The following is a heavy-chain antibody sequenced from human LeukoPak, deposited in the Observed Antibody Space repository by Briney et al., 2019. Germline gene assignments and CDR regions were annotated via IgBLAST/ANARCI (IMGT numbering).Heavy chain of an antibody. Sequence: PSETLSLTCTVSGGSISSSSYYWGWIRQPPGKGLEWIGSIYYSGSTYYNPSLKSRVTISVDTSKNQFSLKLSSVTAADTAVYYCARKGMTTVTGFDYWGQGTLVTVSS. CDR3: ARKGMTTVTGFDY. CDR2: IYYSGST. CDR1: GGSISSSSYY. J-gene: IGHJ4*02. V-gene: IGHV4-39*01. D-gene: IGHD4-17*01.